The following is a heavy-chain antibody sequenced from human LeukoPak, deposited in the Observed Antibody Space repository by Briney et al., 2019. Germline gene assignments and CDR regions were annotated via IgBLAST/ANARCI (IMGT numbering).Heavy chain of an antibody. Sequence: GGSLRLSCAASGFTFDDYAMHWVRQAPGKGLEWVSGISWNSGSIGYADSVKGRFTISRDNAKNSLYLQMNSLRAEDTALYYCAKEGWFRELLCRSPLQHWGQGTLVTVSS. J-gene: IGHJ1*01. D-gene: IGHD3-10*01. CDR1: GFTFDDYA. V-gene: IGHV3-9*01. CDR3: AKEGWFRELLCRSPLQH. CDR2: ISWNSGSI.